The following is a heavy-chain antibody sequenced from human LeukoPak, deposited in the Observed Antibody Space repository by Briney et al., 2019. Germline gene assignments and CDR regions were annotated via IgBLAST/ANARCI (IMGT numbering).Heavy chain of an antibody. CDR3: AKVSPCYDYVWGSYRYTFDY. Sequence: GGSLRLSCAASGFTFSSYAMSWVRQAPGKGLEWVSATSGSGGSTYYADSVKGRFTISRDNSKNTLYLQMNSLRAEDTAVYYCAKVSPCYDYVWGSYRYTFDYWGQGTLVTVSS. CDR1: GFTFSSYA. V-gene: IGHV3-23*01. CDR2: TSGSGGST. D-gene: IGHD3-16*02. J-gene: IGHJ4*02.